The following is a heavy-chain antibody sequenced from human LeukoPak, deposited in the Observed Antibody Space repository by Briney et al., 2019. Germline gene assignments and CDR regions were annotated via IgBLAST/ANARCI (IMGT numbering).Heavy chain of an antibody. J-gene: IGHJ4*02. V-gene: IGHV4-34*01. Sequence: PSETLSLTCAVYGGSFSDSYWTWIRQPPGKGLEWIGEINHGGSTNYNPSLKSRVTISVDTSKNQFSLKLSSMTAADTAVYYCAKDSTGPDDYWGQGTLVTVSS. CDR2: INHGGST. CDR1: GGSFSDSY. CDR3: AKDSTGPDDY.